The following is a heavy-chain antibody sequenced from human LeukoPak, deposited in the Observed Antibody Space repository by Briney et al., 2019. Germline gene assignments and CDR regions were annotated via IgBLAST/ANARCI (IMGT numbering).Heavy chain of an antibody. D-gene: IGHD2-15*01. Sequence: SETLSLTCAVFGGSFSSHYWSWIRQPPGKGLEWIGEINHSGSTNYNPSLKSRVTISVDTSKNQFSLKLSSVTAADTAVYYCARGVGFRSRRGFDYWGQGTLVTVSS. CDR3: ARGVGFRSRRGFDY. V-gene: IGHV4-34*01. CDR2: INHSGST. J-gene: IGHJ4*02. CDR1: GGSFSSHY.